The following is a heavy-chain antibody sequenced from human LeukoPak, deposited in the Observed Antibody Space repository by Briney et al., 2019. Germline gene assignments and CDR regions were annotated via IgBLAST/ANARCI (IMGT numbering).Heavy chain of an antibody. CDR2: INTNTGNP. Sequence: GASVKVSCTTSGYTFISYAINWVRQAPGQGLEWMGWINTNTGNPTYAQGFTGRFVFSLDTFVSTAYLQISRLETEDTAIYYCARSNNDGDYLGVGFDYWGQGALVTVSS. D-gene: IGHD4-17*01. CDR3: ARSNNDGDYLGVGFDY. J-gene: IGHJ4*02. CDR1: GYTFISYA. V-gene: IGHV7-4-1*02.